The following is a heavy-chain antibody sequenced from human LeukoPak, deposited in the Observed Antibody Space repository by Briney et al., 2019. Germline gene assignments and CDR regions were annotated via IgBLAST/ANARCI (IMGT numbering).Heavy chain of an antibody. Sequence: PSETLSLTCTVSGASINNNSYFWGWIRQPPGKGLEWIESVYYSGSTYRNPPLKSRVTISIDTSKNQFSLKLSSVTAADTAVYHCASEGGWYCTDSGCYRPYYIDFWGQGTLVTVSS. CDR2: VYYSGST. J-gene: IGHJ4*02. CDR1: GASINNNSYF. CDR3: ASEGGWYCTDSGCYRPYYIDF. V-gene: IGHV4-39*01. D-gene: IGHD2-8*01.